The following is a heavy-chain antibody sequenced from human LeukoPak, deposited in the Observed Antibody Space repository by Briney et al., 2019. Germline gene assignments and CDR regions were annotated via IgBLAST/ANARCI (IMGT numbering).Heavy chain of an antibody. D-gene: IGHD5-12*01. CDR3: ATRPPIIVAGPFDY. V-gene: IGHV3-23*01. J-gene: IGHJ4*02. CDR1: GLTFSSCA. CDR2: ISGSGDST. Sequence: GGSLRLSCAASGLTFSSCALGWVGQAPGKGLEWVSTISGSGDSTYYAGSVKGRFTISRDHSKNTLYLQMNSLRAEDTAVYYCATRPPIIVAGPFDYWGQGTLVTVSS.